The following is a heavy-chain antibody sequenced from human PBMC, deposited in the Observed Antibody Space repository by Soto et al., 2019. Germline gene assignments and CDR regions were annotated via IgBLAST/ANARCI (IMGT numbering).Heavy chain of an antibody. J-gene: IGHJ6*02. CDR3: ARDEVAVAGMAYGMDV. Sequence: QVQLVQSGAEVKKPGSSVKVSCKASGGTFSSYAISWVRQAPGQGLEWMGGIIPIFGTANYAQKFQGRVTITADEXTXXAYMELSSLRSEDTAVYYCARDEVAVAGMAYGMDVWGQGTTVTVSS. CDR2: IIPIFGTA. D-gene: IGHD6-19*01. CDR1: GGTFSSYA. V-gene: IGHV1-69*12.